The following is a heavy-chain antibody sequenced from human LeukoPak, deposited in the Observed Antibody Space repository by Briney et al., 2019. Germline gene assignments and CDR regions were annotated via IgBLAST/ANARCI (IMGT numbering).Heavy chain of an antibody. CDR1: GYSFTTYW. D-gene: IGHD5-18*01. V-gene: IGHV5-51*01. CDR2: IYPGDSNP. Sequence: GESLKISCKGSGYSFTTYWIGWVRQMPGKGLEWMGIIYPGDSNPRYSPSFQGQVTISLDKSINTAYLQWSSLKASDTAMYYCARLVDTAMVYHTGETYDAFDIWGQGTMVTVSS. J-gene: IGHJ3*02. CDR3: ARLVDTAMVYHTGETYDAFDI.